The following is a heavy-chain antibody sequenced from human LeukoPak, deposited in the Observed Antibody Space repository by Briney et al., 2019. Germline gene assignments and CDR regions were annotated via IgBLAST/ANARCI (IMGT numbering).Heavy chain of an antibody. CDR2: KSNSTGNT. J-gene: IGHJ1*01. V-gene: IGHV1-18*01. CDR1: YYNFNTCW. CDR3: VRLPLGYCSSTSCLD. D-gene: IGHD2-2*01. Sequence: GAEAQALCWASYYNFNTCWFRWGVHDPREKGLELGWKSNSTGNTKYAQKLQDRVTMTTDTSTSTAYLYLRNLRSDDTAVYYCVRLPLGYCSSTSCLDWGQGTLVTVSS.